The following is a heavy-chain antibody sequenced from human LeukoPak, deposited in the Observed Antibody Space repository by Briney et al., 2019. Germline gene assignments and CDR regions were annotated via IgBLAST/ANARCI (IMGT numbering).Heavy chain of an antibody. CDR2: IYYSGDT. J-gene: IGHJ4*02. D-gene: IGHD2/OR15-2a*01. V-gene: IGHV4-59*01. CDR1: PGFPTMFY. Sequence: PSETLSLTCTLSPGFPTMFYWRWVRQPPGKGLEWIGYIYYSGDTNYNPSLESRVTISIDTSKSQISLRLSSVTAADTAVYYCTRSGRGTFTSYWTYFDFWGQGTLVTVSS. CDR3: TRSGRGTFTSYWTYFDF.